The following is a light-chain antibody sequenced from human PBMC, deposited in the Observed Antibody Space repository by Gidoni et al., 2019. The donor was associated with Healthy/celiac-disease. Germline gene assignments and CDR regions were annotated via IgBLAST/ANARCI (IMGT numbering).Light chain of an antibody. CDR3: QKSYSTPWT. Sequence: DIQMTQSPSSLSASVGDRVTITCRASQSISSYLNWYQQKPGKAPKLLIYAASSLQSGVPSRFSGSGSGTDFTRTISSLQTEDFATYYCQKSYSTPWTFGQGTKVEIK. CDR1: QSISSY. CDR2: AAS. J-gene: IGKJ1*01. V-gene: IGKV1-39*01.